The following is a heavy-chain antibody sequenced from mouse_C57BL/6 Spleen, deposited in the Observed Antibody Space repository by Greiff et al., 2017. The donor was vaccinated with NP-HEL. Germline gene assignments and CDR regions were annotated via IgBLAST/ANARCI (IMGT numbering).Heavy chain of an antibody. CDR2: IYPGDGDT. CDR1: GYAFSSSW. D-gene: IGHD2-10*01. Sequence: QVQLQQSGPELVKPGASVKISCKASGYAFSSSWMNWVKQRPGKGLEWIGRIYPGDGDTNYNGKFKGKATLTADKSSSTAYMQLSSLTSEDSAVYFCATYYANQGAMDYWGQGTSVTVSS. V-gene: IGHV1-82*01. CDR3: ATYYANQGAMDY. J-gene: IGHJ4*01.